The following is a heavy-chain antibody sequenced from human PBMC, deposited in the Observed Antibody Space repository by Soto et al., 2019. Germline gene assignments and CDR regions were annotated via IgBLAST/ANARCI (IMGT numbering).Heavy chain of an antibody. V-gene: IGHV3-30-3*01. Sequence: PGGSLRLSCAASGFTFSSYAMHWVRQAPGKGLEWVAVISYDGSNKYYAGSVKGRFTISRDNSKNTLYLQMNGLRAEDTALYYCAKDSGGHSGYENWGQGTLVTVSS. J-gene: IGHJ4*02. CDR3: AKDSGGHSGYEN. CDR2: ISYDGSNK. D-gene: IGHD5-12*01. CDR1: GFTFSSYA.